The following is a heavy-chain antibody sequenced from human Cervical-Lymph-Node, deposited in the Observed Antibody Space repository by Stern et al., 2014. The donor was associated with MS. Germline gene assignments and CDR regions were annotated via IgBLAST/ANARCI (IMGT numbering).Heavy chain of an antibody. V-gene: IGHV1-69*09. CDR3: ARSPDLYDSSGYYFD. D-gene: IGHD3-22*01. CDR1: GGTLNTYA. Sequence: VQLVESGAEVKKPGSSVKVSCKASGGTLNTYAVSWVRQAPGQGLEWIGKIIPFLGKANYAHKFQGRVTLTAAATTSDREVSSLRSDDTAVYYCARSPDLYDSSGYYFDWGQGTLVTVSS. CDR2: IIPFLGKA. J-gene: IGHJ4*02.